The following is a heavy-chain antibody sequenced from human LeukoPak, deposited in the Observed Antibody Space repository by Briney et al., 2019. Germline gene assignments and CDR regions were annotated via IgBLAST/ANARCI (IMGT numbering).Heavy chain of an antibody. CDR3: AREVGGMVAD. CDR1: GFTFSSYA. J-gene: IGHJ4*02. V-gene: IGHV3-64*01. D-gene: IGHD1-26*01. CDR2: ISSNGGST. Sequence: GGSLRLSCAASGFTFSSYAMHWVRQAPGKGLEYVSAISSNGGSTYYANSLKGRFTISRDNSKNTLYLQMGSLRAEDPAVYYCAREVGGMVADWGQGTLVTVSS.